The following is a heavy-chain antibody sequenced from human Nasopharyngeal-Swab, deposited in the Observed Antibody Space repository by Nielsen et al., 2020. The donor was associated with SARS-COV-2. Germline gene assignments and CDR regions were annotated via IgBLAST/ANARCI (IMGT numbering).Heavy chain of an antibody. CDR3: ASQSGYSSY. Sequence: WIRQPPGKGLGWVAVIWYDGSNKYYADSVKGRFTISRDNSKNTLYLQMNSLRAEDTAVYYCASQSGYSSYWGQGTLVTVSS. D-gene: IGHD5-18*01. J-gene: IGHJ4*02. CDR2: IWYDGSNK. V-gene: IGHV3-33*01.